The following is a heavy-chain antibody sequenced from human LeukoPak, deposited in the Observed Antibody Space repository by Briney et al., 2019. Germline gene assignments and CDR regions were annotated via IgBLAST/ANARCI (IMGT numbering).Heavy chain of an antibody. V-gene: IGHV3-64*01. CDR2: ISTSGSTT. CDR3: ARAVRGVAATDY. J-gene: IGHJ4*02. D-gene: IGHD3-10*01. Sequence: GGSLRLSCAASGFTFSTYAMHWVRQAPGKGLEYVSAISTSGSTTFYANSVKGRFTISRDNSNNTLYLQMGSLRVEDMAVYYCARAVRGVAATDYWGQGTLVIVSS. CDR1: GFTFSTYA.